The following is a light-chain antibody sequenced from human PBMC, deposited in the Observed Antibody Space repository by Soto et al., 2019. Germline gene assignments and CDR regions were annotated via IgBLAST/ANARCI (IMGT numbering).Light chain of an antibody. CDR2: DVS. CDR3: QQYSSYAS. CDR1: QSISRW. Sequence: DIQMTQSPSTLSASLGDRVTITCRASQSISRWLAWYQQKPGKAPKLLISDVSNLERGVPSRFSGSGSGTEFTLTFSSLETDDVATHYCQQYSSYASFGQGTKVE. J-gene: IGKJ1*01. V-gene: IGKV1-5*01.